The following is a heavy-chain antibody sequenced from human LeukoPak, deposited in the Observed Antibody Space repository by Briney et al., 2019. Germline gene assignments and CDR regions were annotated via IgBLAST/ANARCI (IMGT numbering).Heavy chain of an antibody. J-gene: IGHJ6*04. V-gene: IGHV1-69*06. CDR3: ARDSYSSGWYAPPHYYYGMDV. CDR2: IIPIFGTA. CDR1: GGTFSSYA. D-gene: IGHD6-19*01. Sequence: GSSVKVSRKASGGTFSSYAISWVRQAPGQGLEWMGGIIPIFGTANYAQKFQGRVTITADKSTSTAYMELSSLRSEDTAVYYCARDSYSSGWYAPPHYYYGMDVWGKGTTVTVSS.